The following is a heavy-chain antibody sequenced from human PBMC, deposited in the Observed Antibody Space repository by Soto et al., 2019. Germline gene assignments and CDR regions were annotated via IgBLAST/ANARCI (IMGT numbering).Heavy chain of an antibody. Sequence: QVQLVQSGAEVKKPGSSVKVSCKASGGTFGSYAISWVRQAPGQGLEWMGGIIPIPGTANYAQKFQGRVTMAADESTSTAYMERSSLRSEDTAVYYCAIAQVSSTSLEIYYYYYYGMDVWGQGTTVTFSS. CDR3: AIAQVSSTSLEIYYYYYYGMDV. D-gene: IGHD2-2*01. CDR1: GGTFGSYA. CDR2: IIPIPGTA. V-gene: IGHV1-69*01. J-gene: IGHJ6*02.